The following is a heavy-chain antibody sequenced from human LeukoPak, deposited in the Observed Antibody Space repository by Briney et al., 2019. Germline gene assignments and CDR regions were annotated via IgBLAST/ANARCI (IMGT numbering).Heavy chain of an antibody. V-gene: IGHV3-30*18. Sequence: GGSLRLSCAASGFTFSSYGMHWVRQAPGKGLEWVAVISYDGSNKYYADSVKGRFTISRDNSKNTLYLQMNSLRAEDTAVYYCAKDLAYYDSSAYFAFDIWGQGTMVTVSS. CDR1: GFTFSSYG. CDR3: AKDLAYYDSSAYFAFDI. J-gene: IGHJ3*02. CDR2: ISYDGSNK. D-gene: IGHD3-22*01.